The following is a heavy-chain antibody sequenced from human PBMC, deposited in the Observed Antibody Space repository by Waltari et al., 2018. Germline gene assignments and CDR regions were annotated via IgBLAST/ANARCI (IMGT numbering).Heavy chain of an antibody. D-gene: IGHD3-10*01. CDR3: ARDREWGLLSFGELSY. V-gene: IGHV3-30-3*01. CDR2: ISYDGNKE. Sequence: QVHLVESGGGVGGGVVQPGGSRSLSCAASGFIFSSYAMHWVRQAPGKGLEWVAIISYDGNKEFYADSVKGRFTISRDNSKNTVDLQMDSLRPDDTGVYYCARDREWGLLSFGELSYWGQGTLVTVSS. J-gene: IGHJ4*02. CDR1: GFIFSSYA.